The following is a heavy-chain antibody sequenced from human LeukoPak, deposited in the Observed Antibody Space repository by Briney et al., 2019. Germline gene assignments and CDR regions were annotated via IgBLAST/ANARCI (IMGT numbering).Heavy chain of an antibody. J-gene: IGHJ6*02. V-gene: IGHV1-69*13. CDR3: TTRGCNAGGCYSSFYYYYGLHF. CDR2: IIPIFGTA. D-gene: IGHD2-15*01. Sequence: ASVKVSCKASGYTFTSYGISWVRQAPGQGFEWMGGIIPIFGTADYAQRFQGRVTITADQSTSTTYMALSSLRSEDTATYYCTTRGCNAGGCYSSFYYYYGLHFWGQGTTVSVSS. CDR1: GYTFTSYG.